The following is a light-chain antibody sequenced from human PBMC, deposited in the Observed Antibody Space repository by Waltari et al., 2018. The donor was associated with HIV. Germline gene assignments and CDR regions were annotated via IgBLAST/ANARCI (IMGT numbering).Light chain of an antibody. V-gene: IGLV3-25*03. CDR3: QSTDSSGTYVI. CDR1: TLPKQY. J-gene: IGLJ2*01. CDR2: KDR. Sequence: SYELTQPPSVSVSPGQTARITCSGDTLPKQYAFWYQQKPGQAPVLVMYKDRERPSGIPERFSGSSSGKQVTLTVSGVQAEDEAAYYCQSTDSSGTYVIFGGGTKLTVL.